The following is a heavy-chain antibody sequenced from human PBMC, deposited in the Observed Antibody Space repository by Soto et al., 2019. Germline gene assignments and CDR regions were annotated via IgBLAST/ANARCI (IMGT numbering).Heavy chain of an antibody. CDR2: IIPIFGTA. Sequence: QVQLVQSGAEVKKPGSSVKVSCKASGGTFSSYAISWVRQAPGQGLEWMGGIIPIFGTADYAQKFQGRVTITADESTSTAYMELSSLRSEDTSVYYRASHSSLRGYCISTSCYGYYYGMDVWGQGTTVTVSS. CDR3: ASHSSLRGYCISTSCYGYYYGMDV. V-gene: IGHV1-69*12. D-gene: IGHD2-2*01. CDR1: GGTFSSYA. J-gene: IGHJ6*02.